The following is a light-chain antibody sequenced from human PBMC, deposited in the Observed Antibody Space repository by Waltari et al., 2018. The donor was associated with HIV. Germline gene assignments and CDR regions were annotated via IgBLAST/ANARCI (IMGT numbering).Light chain of an antibody. CDR1: RSNIGSNF. CDR2: RNN. V-gene: IGLV1-47*01. CDR3: AVWDDSLTGHVV. J-gene: IGLJ2*01. Sequence: QSVLTQSPSASGTPGQRVTISCSGSRSNIGSNFVYWYQQLPGMAPNLLIYRNNQRPSVVPDRFSGSKSGTSASLAISGIRSEDGADYYCAVWDDSLTGHVVFGGGTKLTVL.